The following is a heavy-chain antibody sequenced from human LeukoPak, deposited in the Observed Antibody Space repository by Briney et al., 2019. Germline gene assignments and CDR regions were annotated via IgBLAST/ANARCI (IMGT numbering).Heavy chain of an antibody. Sequence: PSETLSLTCTVSGGSIRGSSYYWGWIRQPPGKGLEWIGSIYYSGSTYYNPSLKSRVTISVDTSKNQFSLKLSSVTAADTAVYYCARRDIVVVPAAMGGGYFDYWGQGTLVTVSS. J-gene: IGHJ4*02. CDR3: ARRDIVVVPAAMGGGYFDY. V-gene: IGHV4-39*01. D-gene: IGHD2-2*01. CDR1: GGSIRGSSYY. CDR2: IYYSGST.